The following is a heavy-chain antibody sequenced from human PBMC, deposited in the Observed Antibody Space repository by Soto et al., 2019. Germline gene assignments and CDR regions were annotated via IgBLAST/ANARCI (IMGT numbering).Heavy chain of an antibody. CDR3: VFDGTQRLRGCSDS. CDR2: IYAAGTT. D-gene: IGHD1-1*01. CDR1: GDSISGFY. V-gene: IGHV4-4*07. J-gene: IGHJ5*01. Sequence: PSETLSLTCTVYGDSISGFYWWWIGKSAGKELEWIGGIYAAGTTDYNPSLKSRVMTSVDTSKKQFSLKLRSVTAADTAVYYCVFDGTQRLRGCSDSWGQGIFVTVSS.